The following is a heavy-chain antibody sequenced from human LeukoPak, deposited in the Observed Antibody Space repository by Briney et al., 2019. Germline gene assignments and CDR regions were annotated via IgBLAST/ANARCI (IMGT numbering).Heavy chain of an antibody. V-gene: IGHV4-59*01. D-gene: IGHD4-17*01. CDR1: GGPITGYY. CDR3: ARYDGDDNNFDY. CDR2: IYFSGST. Sequence: KPSGTLSLTCTASGGPITGYYWSWIRQPPGKGLEWIGYIYFSGSTNYNPSLRSQVNMSVDKSRDQFSLKVNSVTAMDTAVYYCARYDGDDNNFDYWGQGTLVTVSS. J-gene: IGHJ4*02.